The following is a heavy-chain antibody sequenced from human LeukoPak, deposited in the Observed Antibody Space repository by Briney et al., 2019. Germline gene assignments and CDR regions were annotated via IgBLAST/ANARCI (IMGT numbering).Heavy chain of an antibody. CDR1: GGSISSYY. J-gene: IGHJ4*02. V-gene: IGHV4-59*12. CDR3: ARDRGTWNDDGFDY. CDR2: IYYSAGT. Sequence: SETLSLTCTVSGGSISSYYWSWIRQPPGKGLEWIGYIYYSAGTNYNPSLKSRVTISVDTSKNQFSLKLSSVTAADTAVYYCARDRGTWNDDGFDYWGQGTLVTVSS. D-gene: IGHD1-1*01.